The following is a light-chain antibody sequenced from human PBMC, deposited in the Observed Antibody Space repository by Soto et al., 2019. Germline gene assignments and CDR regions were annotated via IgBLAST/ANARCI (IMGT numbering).Light chain of an antibody. V-gene: IGKV3-11*01. Sequence: EIVLTQSPATLSLSPGEGATLSCRASQSVSSYLAWYQQKPGQAPRLLIYDASNRATGIPARFSGSGSGTDLTLTISSLEPEDFAVYYCQQRSNWPPLTFGGGTKVEIK. CDR1: QSVSSY. CDR3: QQRSNWPPLT. J-gene: IGKJ4*01. CDR2: DAS.